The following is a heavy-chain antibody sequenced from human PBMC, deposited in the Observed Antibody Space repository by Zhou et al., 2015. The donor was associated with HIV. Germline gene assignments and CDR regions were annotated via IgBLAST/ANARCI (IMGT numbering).Heavy chain of an antibody. J-gene: IGHJ4*02. Sequence: QVQLVQSGAEVKKPGSSVKVSCKASGGTFSRYDISWVRQAPGQGLEWMGGIIPIFGTANYAQEFQGRVTITADESTSTASMELSSLRSEDTAVYYCARGPEVLPRDSWEMATTNPYFDCWGQGTLVTVSS. CDR1: GGTFSRYD. D-gene: IGHD5-24*01. CDR2: IIPIFGTA. V-gene: IGHV1-69*12. CDR3: ARGPEVLPRDSWEMATTNPYFDC.